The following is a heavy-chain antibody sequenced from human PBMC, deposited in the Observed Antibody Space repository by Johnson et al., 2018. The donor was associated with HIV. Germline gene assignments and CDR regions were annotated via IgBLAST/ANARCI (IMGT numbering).Heavy chain of an antibody. J-gene: IGHJ3*02. Sequence: VQLVESGGGVVRPGGSLRLSCAASGFTFDDYGMSWVRQAPGKGLEWVAVIWYDGSNKYYAASVKGRFTTSRDNSKNTLYLQMNSLRAEDTAVYYCAKDLNYGSGPVDIWGQGTMVTVSS. CDR1: GFTFDDYG. CDR3: AKDLNYGSGPVDI. D-gene: IGHD3-10*01. CDR2: IWYDGSNK. V-gene: IGHV3-33*06.